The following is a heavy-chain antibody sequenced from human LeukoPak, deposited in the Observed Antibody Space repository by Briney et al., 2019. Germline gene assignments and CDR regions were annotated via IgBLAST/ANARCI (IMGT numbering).Heavy chain of an antibody. V-gene: IGHV1-69*06. CDR1: GGTFSSYA. Sequence: SVKVSCKASGGTFSSYAISWVRQAPGQGLEWMGGIIPIFGTANYAQKFQGRVTITADKSTSTAYMELSSLRSEDTAVYYCARYFGALNRFDPWGQGTLVTVSS. CDR2: IIPIFGTA. D-gene: IGHD3-9*01. J-gene: IGHJ5*02. CDR3: ARYFGALNRFDP.